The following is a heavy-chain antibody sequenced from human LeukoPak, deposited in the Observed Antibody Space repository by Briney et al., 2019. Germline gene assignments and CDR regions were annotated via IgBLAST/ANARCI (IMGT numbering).Heavy chain of an antibody. Sequence: PGGSLRLSCAASGFIFSNYAMRWVRQAPGKGLEWVAGISGSGGSTYYADSVKGRFTISRDNSKNTLSLQMNSLRAEDTAVYFCARAASSSSDYWGQGTLVTVSS. D-gene: IGHD6-6*01. CDR1: GFIFSNYA. J-gene: IGHJ4*02. V-gene: IGHV3-23*01. CDR2: ISGSGGST. CDR3: ARAASSSSDY.